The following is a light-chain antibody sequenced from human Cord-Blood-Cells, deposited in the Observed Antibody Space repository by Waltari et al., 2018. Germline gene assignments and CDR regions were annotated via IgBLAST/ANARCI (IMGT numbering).Light chain of an antibody. Sequence: DIQMTQSPSSLSASVGDRVTITCRASQSISSYLNWYQQKPGKVPKLLSYAASSLQSGVPSRFSGSGSGTDFTLTISSLQPEDFATYYCQQSYSTPPLTFGGGTKVEIK. CDR3: QQSYSTPPLT. CDR2: AAS. CDR1: QSISSY. J-gene: IGKJ4*01. V-gene: IGKV1-39*01.